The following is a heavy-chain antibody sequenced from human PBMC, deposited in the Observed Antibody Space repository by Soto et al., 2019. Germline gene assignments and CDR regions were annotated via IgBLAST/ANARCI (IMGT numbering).Heavy chain of an antibody. CDR2: IYYSGST. Sequence: QVQLQESGPGLVKPSQTLSLTCTVSGGSISSGNDYWSWIRQHPGKGLEWIGYIYYSGSTYYNPSLKSRVSISMDTSNNQFYLKLSSVTAADTAVYYCARGRGPLIAVAATFDWFDPWGQGTLVTVSS. V-gene: IGHV4-31*03. CDR3: ARGRGPLIAVAATFDWFDP. J-gene: IGHJ5*02. CDR1: GGSISSGNDY. D-gene: IGHD6-19*01.